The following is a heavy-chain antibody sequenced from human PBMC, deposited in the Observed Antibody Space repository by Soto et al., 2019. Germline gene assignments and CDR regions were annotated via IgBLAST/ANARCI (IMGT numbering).Heavy chain of an antibody. Sequence: PGGSLRLSCAASGFTFSSYAMSWVRQAPGKGLEWVSAISGSGGSTYYADSVKGRFTISRDNSKNMLYLQINSLRAEDTAVYYCAKDRMCTSSGCNKVPFDYWGQGTLVTVSS. V-gene: IGHV3-23*01. CDR3: AKDRMCTSSGCNKVPFDY. D-gene: IGHD3-22*01. CDR2: ISGSGGST. CDR1: GFTFSSYA. J-gene: IGHJ4*02.